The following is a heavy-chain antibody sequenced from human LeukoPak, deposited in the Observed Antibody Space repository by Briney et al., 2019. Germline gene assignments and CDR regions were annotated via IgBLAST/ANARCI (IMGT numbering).Heavy chain of an antibody. V-gene: IGHV4-38-2*02. CDR3: ARDPRWLTPDCTSTSCYENYFDP. CDR2: IYHSGSA. CDR1: GYSISSGYQ. Sequence: SETLSLTCAVSGYSISSGYQWAWIRQSPGKGLEWIGSIYHSGSAHYNPSLKSRVTVSVETSKNQFSLKMYSVTAAGTVVYYCARDPRWLTPDCTSTSCYENYFDPWGQGTLVTVSS. D-gene: IGHD2-2*01. J-gene: IGHJ5*02.